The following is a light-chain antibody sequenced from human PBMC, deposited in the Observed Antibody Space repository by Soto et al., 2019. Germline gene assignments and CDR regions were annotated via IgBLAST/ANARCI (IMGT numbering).Light chain of an antibody. CDR1: QSISSY. CDR2: AAS. V-gene: IGKV1-39*01. J-gene: IGKJ4*01. Sequence: DIQMTQSPSSLSASVGDRVTITCRASQSISSYLNWYQQKPGKAPKLLIYAASSLQSGVPSRFSGSGCGKDLALTISSLQPEDFATYYCQQYNSWLLTVGGGPKVDIK. CDR3: QQYNSWLLT.